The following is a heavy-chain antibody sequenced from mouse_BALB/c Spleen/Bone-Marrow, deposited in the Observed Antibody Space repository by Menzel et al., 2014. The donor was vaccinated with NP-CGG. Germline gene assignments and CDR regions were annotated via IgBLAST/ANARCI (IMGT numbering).Heavy chain of an antibody. J-gene: IGHJ2*01. CDR1: GYTFSNYW. V-gene: IGHV1-5*01. CDR2: IYPGTSDT. Sequence: EVKLLESGTVLARPGAAVKMSCKASGYTFSNYWMHWVKQRPGQGLEWIGTIYPGTSDTTYNQKFKGKAKLTAVTSTSTSYMELSSLTNEDSAVYYCTRLARNNFDYWGQGTTLTVSS. CDR3: TRLARNNFDY.